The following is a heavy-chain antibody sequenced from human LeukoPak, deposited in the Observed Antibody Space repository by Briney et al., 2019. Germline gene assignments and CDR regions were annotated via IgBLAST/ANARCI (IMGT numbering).Heavy chain of an antibody. D-gene: IGHD1-26*01. CDR1: GFNFGTYA. Sequence: GGSLRLSCAASGFNFGTYAMTWVRQAPGMGLEWVSTILNNGVSTYHADSVKGRFTISRDNSRNTLHLQMDSLRAEDTAIYYCAKDQAYSGSYYLDYWGQGTLVTVSS. CDR2: ILNNGVST. J-gene: IGHJ4*02. CDR3: AKDQAYSGSYYLDY. V-gene: IGHV3-23*01.